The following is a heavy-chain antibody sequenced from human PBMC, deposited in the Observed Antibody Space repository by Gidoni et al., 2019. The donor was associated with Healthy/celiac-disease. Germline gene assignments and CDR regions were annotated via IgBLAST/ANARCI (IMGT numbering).Heavy chain of an antibody. Sequence: EVQLVESGGGLVQPGRSLRLSCAASGFPLDDYAMHWVRQAPGKGLEWFSGISWNSGSIGYADSVKGRFTISRDNAKNSLYLQMNSLRAEDTALYYCAKDGERDDFWSGSPFDYWGQGTLVTVSS. CDR2: ISWNSGSI. CDR1: GFPLDDYA. D-gene: IGHD3-3*01. CDR3: AKDGERDDFWSGSPFDY. V-gene: IGHV3-9*01. J-gene: IGHJ4*02.